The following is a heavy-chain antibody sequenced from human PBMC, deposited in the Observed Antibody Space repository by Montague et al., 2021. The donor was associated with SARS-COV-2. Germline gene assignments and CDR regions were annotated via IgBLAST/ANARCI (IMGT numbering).Heavy chain of an antibody. CDR3: ARGSYGSGSYHAFDI. Sequence: SETLSLTCTVSGGSISNSIYYWDWIRQPPGKGLEWIGSIYYTENTYDNPSLRSQVTISVDTSKTQFSLKMNSVTAADTAVYYCARGSYGSGSYHAFDIWSQGTVVAVSS. D-gene: IGHD3-10*01. J-gene: IGHJ3*02. V-gene: IGHV4-39*01. CDR1: GGSISNSIYY. CDR2: IYYTENT.